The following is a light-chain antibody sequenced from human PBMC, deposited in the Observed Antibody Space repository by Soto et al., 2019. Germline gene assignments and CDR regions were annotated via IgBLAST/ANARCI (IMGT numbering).Light chain of an antibody. V-gene: IGLV2-14*01. CDR3: SSYTSSITYV. J-gene: IGLJ1*01. Sequence: QSALTQPASGSGSPGQSITISCTGTSSDVGGYNYVSWYQQHPGKAPKLMIYDVSNRPSGVSNRFSGSKSGNTASLTISGLQAEDEADYYCSSYTSSITYVFGTGTKVTVL. CDR1: SSDVGGYNY. CDR2: DVS.